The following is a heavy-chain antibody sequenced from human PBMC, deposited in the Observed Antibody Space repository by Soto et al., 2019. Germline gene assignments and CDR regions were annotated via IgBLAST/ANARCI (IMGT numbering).Heavy chain of an antibody. CDR1: GGSISSSSYY. Sequence: ETLSLTCTVSGGSISSSSYYWGWIRQPPGKGLEWVSVIYSGGSTYYADSVKGRFTISRDNSKNTLYLQMNSLRAEDTAVYYCARDEHFLPSPWGQGTLVTVSS. CDR2: IYSGGST. CDR3: ARDEHFLPSP. V-gene: IGHV3-66*01. D-gene: IGHD3-3*02. J-gene: IGHJ5*02.